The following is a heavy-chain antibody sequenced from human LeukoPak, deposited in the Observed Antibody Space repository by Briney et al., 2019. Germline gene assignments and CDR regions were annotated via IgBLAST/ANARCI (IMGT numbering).Heavy chain of an antibody. CDR1: GFSITDHH. V-gene: IGHV3-72*01. CDR3: ATDGAGFDT. Sequence: GGSLRLSCAGAGFSITDHHMDWVRQAPGKGLEWIGRSATTKPNSCTTQYAASVRGRFTISRDDSQNSLYLHLNNLRAEDTAVYYCATDGAGFDTWGQGVLVTVSS. J-gene: IGHJ5*02. CDR2: SATTKPNSCTT.